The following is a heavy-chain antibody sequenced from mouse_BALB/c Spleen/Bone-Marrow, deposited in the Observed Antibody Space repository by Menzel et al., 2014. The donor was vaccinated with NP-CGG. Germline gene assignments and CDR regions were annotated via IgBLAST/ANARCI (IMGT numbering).Heavy chain of an antibody. CDR1: GYTFTSYN. CDR3: AREGRSHFDH. V-gene: IGHV1-12*01. CDR2: IYPGNGDT. Sequence: QVQLQQSGAELVKPGASMKMSCKASGYTFTSYNLHWIKLTPGQGLEWIGAIYPGNGDTSYNQRFKGKATLTTDKSSNTAYMQLSSLTSEDSAVYYCAREGRSHFDHWGQGSTLTVSS. J-gene: IGHJ2*01.